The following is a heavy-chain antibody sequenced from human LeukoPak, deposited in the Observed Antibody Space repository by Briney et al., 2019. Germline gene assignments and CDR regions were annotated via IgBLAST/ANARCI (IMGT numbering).Heavy chain of an antibody. J-gene: IGHJ4*02. CDR1: GGSISSYF. CDR3: ARSLYSASWYGFDY. D-gene: IGHD6-13*01. V-gene: IGHV4-59*08. Sequence: SETLSLTCTVSGGSISSYFWSRIRQPPGKGLEWIGYIYYSGSTNYNPSLESRVTISVDKSKNQFSLKLSSVTAADTAVYYCARSLYSASWYGFDYWGQGTLVNVPS. CDR2: IYYSGST.